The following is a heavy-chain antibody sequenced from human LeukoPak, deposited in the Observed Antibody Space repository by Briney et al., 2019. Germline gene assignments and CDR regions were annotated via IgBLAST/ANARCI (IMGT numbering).Heavy chain of an antibody. CDR1: GGSFSGYY. J-gene: IGHJ4*02. CDR2: IYYSGST. Sequence: SETLSLTCAVYGGSFSGYYWSWIRQPPGKGLEWIGSIYYSGSTYYNPSLKSRVTISVDTSKNQFSLKLSSVTAADTAVYYCARRGIVGATMDYWGQGTLVTVSS. CDR3: ARRGIVGATMDY. V-gene: IGHV4-34*01. D-gene: IGHD1-26*01.